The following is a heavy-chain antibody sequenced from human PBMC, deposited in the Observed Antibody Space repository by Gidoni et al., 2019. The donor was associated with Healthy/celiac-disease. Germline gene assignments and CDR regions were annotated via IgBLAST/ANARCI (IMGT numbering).Heavy chain of an antibody. CDR3: AWIRNCGSGWYVDY. D-gene: IGHD6-19*01. Sequence: QVTLKESGPVLVKPTETLTLTCTVSGFSLSNARMGVSWIRQPPGKALEWLAHIFSNDEKSYSTSLKSRLTISKDTSKSQVVLTMTKMDPVDTATYYCAWIRNCGSGWYVDYWGQGTLVTVSS. J-gene: IGHJ4*02. CDR2: IFSNDEK. V-gene: IGHV2-26*04. CDR1: GFSLSNARMG.